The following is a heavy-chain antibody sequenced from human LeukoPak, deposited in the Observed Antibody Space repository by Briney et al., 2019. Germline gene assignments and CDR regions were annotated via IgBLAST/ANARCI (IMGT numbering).Heavy chain of an antibody. J-gene: IGHJ4*02. Sequence: PGGSLRLSCAASGFTFSNYGVHWVRQAPGKGLEWVAFIRYDGSNKYYANSVKGRFTISRDNSKNTLYLQMNSLRAEDTAVYYCAAYCSGAFCFSIFWGQGTLVTVSS. D-gene: IGHD2-15*01. V-gene: IGHV3-30*02. CDR1: GFTFSNYG. CDR2: IRYDGSNK. CDR3: AAYCSGAFCFSIF.